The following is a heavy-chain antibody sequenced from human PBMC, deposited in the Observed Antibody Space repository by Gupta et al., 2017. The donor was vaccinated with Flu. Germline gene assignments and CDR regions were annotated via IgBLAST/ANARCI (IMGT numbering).Heavy chain of an antibody. J-gene: IGHJ4*02. CDR3: ARGSSDSSPYPYHFDY. CDR1: DGSFNSYY. V-gene: IGHV4-34*02. D-gene: IGHD3-22*01. Sequence: QVQLQQWGAGLLKPSETLSLTCVVFDGSFNSYYWSWLRQTPGKGLEWIGEINPIVSTNYNPSFKSRVTISVDTSKRQVSLTVTSVTAADTAMYYCARGSSDSSPYPYHFDYWGPGTLVTVSS. CDR2: INPIVST.